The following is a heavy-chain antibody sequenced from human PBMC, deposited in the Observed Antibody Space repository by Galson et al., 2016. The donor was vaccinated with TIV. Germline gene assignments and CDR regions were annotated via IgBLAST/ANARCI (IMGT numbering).Heavy chain of an antibody. V-gene: IGHV3-53*01. CDR3: ARDRHFFTSASCYLGYYYDYGMDV. CDR2: VYGDDNT. CDR1: GLTVSANY. J-gene: IGHJ6*02. D-gene: IGHD2-2*01. Sequence: SLRLSCAASGLTVSANYLNWVRQAPGKGLEWVSIVYGDDNTYYADSVKGRFTISRDNSKNTVYLEMNSLRAEDTAVYYCARDRHFFTSASCYLGYYYDYGMDVWGQGTTVTVSS.